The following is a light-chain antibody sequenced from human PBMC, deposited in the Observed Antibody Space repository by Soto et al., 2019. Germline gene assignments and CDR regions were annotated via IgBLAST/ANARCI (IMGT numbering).Light chain of an antibody. CDR2: GAS. CDR1: QGISNY. Sequence: DIQMTQSPSSLSASVGDRVIITCRASQGISNYLAWYQQKPGKVPNVLIYGASTLQSGVPSRFSGSGSGTDFSLTISSLQPEDVATYYCQRYDSASSTFGPWTNVDIK. CDR3: QRYDSASST. J-gene: IGKJ3*01. V-gene: IGKV1-27*01.